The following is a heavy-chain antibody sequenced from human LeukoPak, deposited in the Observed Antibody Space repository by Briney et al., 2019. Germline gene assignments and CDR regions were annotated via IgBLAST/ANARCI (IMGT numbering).Heavy chain of an antibody. CDR2: ISGAGDIT. Sequence: GGSLRLSCAASGFNFANHAMSWVRQTPGKGLEWVSAISGAGDITYYADSVTGRFTISRDNSKDTLFLQMHSLRPGDTAVYYCVREDTPATANYWGQGTLVTISS. J-gene: IGHJ4*02. CDR1: GFNFANHA. CDR3: VREDTPATANY. V-gene: IGHV3-23*01. D-gene: IGHD2-21*02.